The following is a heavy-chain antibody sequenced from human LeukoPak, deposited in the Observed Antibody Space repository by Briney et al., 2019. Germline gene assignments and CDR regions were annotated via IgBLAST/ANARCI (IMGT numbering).Heavy chain of an antibody. J-gene: IGHJ5*02. Sequence: SETLSLTCAVYGGSFSGYYWSWIRQPPGKGLEWIGEINHSGSTNYNPSLKSRVTISADTSKNQFSLKLSSVTAADTAVYYCARGGGDTTQVVWGRKSWFDPWGQGTLVTVSS. V-gene: IGHV4-34*01. CDR1: GGSFSGYY. CDR2: INHSGST. D-gene: IGHD3-16*01. CDR3: ARGGGDTTQVVWGRKSWFDP.